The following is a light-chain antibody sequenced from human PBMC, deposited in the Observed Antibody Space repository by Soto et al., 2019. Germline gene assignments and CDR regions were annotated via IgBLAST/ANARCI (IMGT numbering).Light chain of an antibody. V-gene: IGKV1-12*01. CDR3: QEASRIPIT. CDR2: AAS. J-gene: IGKJ5*01. CDR1: QSISSW. Sequence: DIQMTQSPSTLSASVGDRVTITCRASQSISSWLSWYQQKPGKAPKLLIYAASTLQSGVPSGFSGSGSGTDFTLTISSLQPEDFATYYCQEASRIPITFGQGTRLEIK.